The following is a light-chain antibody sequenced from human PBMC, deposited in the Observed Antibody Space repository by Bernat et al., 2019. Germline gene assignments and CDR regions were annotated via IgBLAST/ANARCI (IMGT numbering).Light chain of an antibody. Sequence: RATLSCRASQGVCSGLAWYQQKPGQAPRLLIYGAANRATGIPDRFSGRVSGTDFTLTISSLEPEDVAVYYCLQSSDWLTFGGGTKVEIK. CDR1: QGVCSG. CDR2: GAA. CDR3: LQSSDWLT. J-gene: IGKJ4*02. V-gene: IGKV3D-11*01.